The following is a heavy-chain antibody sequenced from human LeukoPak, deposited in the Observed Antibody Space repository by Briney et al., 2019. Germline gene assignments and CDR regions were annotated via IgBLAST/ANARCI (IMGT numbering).Heavy chain of an antibody. Sequence: SQTLSLTCTVSGGSISSGGYYWSWIRQHPGKGLEWIGYIYYSGSTYYNPSLKSRVTISVDTSKNQFSLKLSSVTAADTAVYYCARDRVHYYGSGLDAFDIWGQGTMVTVSS. D-gene: IGHD3-10*01. CDR3: ARDRVHYYGSGLDAFDI. CDR2: IYYSGST. CDR1: GGSISSGGYY. J-gene: IGHJ3*02. V-gene: IGHV4-31*03.